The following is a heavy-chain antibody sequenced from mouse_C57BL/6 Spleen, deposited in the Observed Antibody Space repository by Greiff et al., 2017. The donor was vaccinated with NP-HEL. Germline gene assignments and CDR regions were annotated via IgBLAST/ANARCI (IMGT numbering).Heavy chain of an antibody. V-gene: IGHV5-17*01. CDR2: ISSGSSTI. J-gene: IGHJ3*01. CDR3: ARQDYGRGFAY. CDR1: GFTFSDHG. Sequence: EVMLVESGGGLVKPGGSLKLSCAASGFTFSDHGMHWVRQAPEKGLEWVAYISSGSSTIYYADTVKGRFTISRDNAKNTLFLQMTSLRSEDTAMYYCARQDYGRGFAYWGQGTLVTVSA. D-gene: IGHD1-1*01.